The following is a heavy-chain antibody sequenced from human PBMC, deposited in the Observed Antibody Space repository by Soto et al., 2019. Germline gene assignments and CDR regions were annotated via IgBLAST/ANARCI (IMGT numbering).Heavy chain of an antibody. V-gene: IGHV3-30*18. CDR3: AKHFYDYIWGSYHRPGDYYYYMDV. D-gene: IGHD3-16*02. CDR2: ISYDGSNK. Sequence: QVQLVESGGGVVQPGRSLRLSCAASGFTFSSYGMHWVRQAPGKGLEWVAVISYDGSNKYYADSVKGRFTISRDNSKNTMYLQMNCLRAEDTAVYYCAKHFYDYIWGSYHRPGDYYYYMDVWGKGTTVTVSS. J-gene: IGHJ6*03. CDR1: GFTFSSYG.